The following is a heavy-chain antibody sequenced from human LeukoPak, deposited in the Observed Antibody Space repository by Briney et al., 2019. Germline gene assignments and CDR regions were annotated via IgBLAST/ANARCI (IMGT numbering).Heavy chain of an antibody. CDR1: GFTFSSYG. D-gene: IGHD3-10*01. CDR2: MSYDGSEK. V-gene: IGHV3-30*03. CDR3: ARNGGRWTMVRGDGFYFDY. J-gene: IGHJ4*02. Sequence: PGGSLRLSCAASGFTFSSYGIHWVRQAPGKGLEWVVVMSYDGSEKYYADSVKGRFTISRDNSKNTVYMQMNSLRREDTAVYYCARNGGRWTMVRGDGFYFDYWGQGTLVTVSS.